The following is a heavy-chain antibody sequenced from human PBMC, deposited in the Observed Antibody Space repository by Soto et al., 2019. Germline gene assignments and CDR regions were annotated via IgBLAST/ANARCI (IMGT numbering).Heavy chain of an antibody. CDR1: GFTFSVYA. Sequence: GGSLRLSCAATGFTFSVYAMTWVRQAPGKGLEWVSAVTANGGSTYSADSVKGRFTISRDNSKNTLFLQMNSLRAEDTAVYYCASLGVGDWANYYFYYGMDDWGQGTTVTVSS. D-gene: IGHD2-21*02. V-gene: IGHV3-23*01. CDR3: ASLGVGDWANYYFYYGMDD. J-gene: IGHJ6*02. CDR2: VTANGGST.